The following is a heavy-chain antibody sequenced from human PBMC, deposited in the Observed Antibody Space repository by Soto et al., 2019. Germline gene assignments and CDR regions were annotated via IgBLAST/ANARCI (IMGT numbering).Heavy chain of an antibody. V-gene: IGHV1-58*01. CDR2: IVVGSGNT. D-gene: IGHD2-15*01. J-gene: IGHJ6*02. CDR3: AADQGKGCSGGSCYSPYYYYYYGMDV. Sequence: GASVKVSCKASGFTFTSSAVQWVRQARGQRLEWIGWIVVGSGNTNYAQKFQERVTITRDMSTSTAYMELSSLRSEDTAVYYCAADQGKGCSGGSCYSPYYYYYYGMDVWG. CDR1: GFTFTSSA.